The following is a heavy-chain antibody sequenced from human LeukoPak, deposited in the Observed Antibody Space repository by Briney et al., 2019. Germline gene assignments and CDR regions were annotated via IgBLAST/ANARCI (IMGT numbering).Heavy chain of an antibody. CDR1: RFTFTSYW. CDR3: AREGSQLPLDY. D-gene: IGHD2-2*01. Sequence: PGGSLRLSCAASRFTFTSYWMNWVRQAPGKGLMWVARLNNDGTITSYADSVKGRFTISRDNAKNTVYLQMNSLRVEDTAVYYCAREGSQLPLDYWGQGTLVTVSS. V-gene: IGHV3-74*01. J-gene: IGHJ4*02. CDR2: LNNDGTIT.